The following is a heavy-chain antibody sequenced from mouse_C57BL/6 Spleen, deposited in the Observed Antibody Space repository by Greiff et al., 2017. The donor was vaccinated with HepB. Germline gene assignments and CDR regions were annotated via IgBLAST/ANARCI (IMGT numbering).Heavy chain of an antibody. J-gene: IGHJ3*01. Sequence: VQLQESGAELVRPGASVKMSCKASGYTFTSYTMHWVKQRPGQGLEWIGYINPSSGYTKYNQKFKDKATLTADKTSSAAYMQLRSLTSADSAVYSCASPEGYPFAYWGQGTLVTVSA. CDR2: INPSSGYT. CDR3: ASPEGYPFAY. V-gene: IGHV1-4*01. CDR1: GYTFTSYT.